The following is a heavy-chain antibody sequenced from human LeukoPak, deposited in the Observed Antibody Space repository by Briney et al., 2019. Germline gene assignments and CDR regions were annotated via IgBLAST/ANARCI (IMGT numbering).Heavy chain of an antibody. J-gene: IGHJ5*02. CDR2: IDTDGSST. CDR1: GFTFSSYW. D-gene: IGHD6-13*01. Sequence: GGSLRLSCAASGFTFSSYWMHWVRQAPGKGLVWVSRIDTDGSSTSYADSVKGRFTISRDNAKNTLYLQMNSLRAEDTAVYYCARESGIAAALDLWGQGTLVTVSS. CDR3: ARESGIAAALDL. V-gene: IGHV3-74*01.